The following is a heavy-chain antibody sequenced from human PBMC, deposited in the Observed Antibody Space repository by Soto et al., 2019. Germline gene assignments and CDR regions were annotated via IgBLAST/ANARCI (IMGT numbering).Heavy chain of an antibody. CDR2: INAGNGNT. CDR3: ARGREIVVFRDYYMDV. V-gene: IGHV1-3*01. D-gene: IGHD2-2*01. J-gene: IGHJ6*03. CDR1: GYTFTSYA. Sequence: QVQLVQSGAEVKKPGASVKVSCKASGYTFTSYAMHWVRQAPGQRLEWMGWINAGNGNTKYSQKFQGRATLTSDTSASTAYMELSSLRSEDTAVYYCARGREIVVFRDYYMDVWGKGTTVTVSS.